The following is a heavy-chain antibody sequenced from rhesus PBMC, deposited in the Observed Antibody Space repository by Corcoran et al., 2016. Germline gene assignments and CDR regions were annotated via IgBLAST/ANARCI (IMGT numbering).Heavy chain of an antibody. CDR1: GGSISSSY. CDR3: AGGLYRGGLDS. J-gene: IGHJ6*01. CDR2: FFGSGRST. V-gene: IGHV4-169*01. D-gene: IGHD2-21*01. Sequence: QLQLQESGPGLVKPSETLSVTCAVSGGSISSSYWSWIRQAPGKGLEWIGYFFGSGRSTYYNPSLKRRFTLSVDTSKSQLSLKLSSVTTADTAVYCCAGGLYRGGLDSWGQGVVVTVSS.